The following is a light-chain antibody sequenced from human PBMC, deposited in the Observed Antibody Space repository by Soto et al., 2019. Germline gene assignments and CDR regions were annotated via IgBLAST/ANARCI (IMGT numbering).Light chain of an antibody. CDR1: RSVSSDY. J-gene: IGKJ4*02. CDR3: QQYESFPLA. V-gene: IGKV3-20*01. CDR2: GAS. Sequence: EIVLTQWPGTLSLSPGERPTLSCRASRSVSSDYLAWYQQKPGQAPRLLIHGASNRATGIPDRFSGRGSGTDFTLTISRLEPEDFAVYYCQQYESFPLAFGGGTKWIS.